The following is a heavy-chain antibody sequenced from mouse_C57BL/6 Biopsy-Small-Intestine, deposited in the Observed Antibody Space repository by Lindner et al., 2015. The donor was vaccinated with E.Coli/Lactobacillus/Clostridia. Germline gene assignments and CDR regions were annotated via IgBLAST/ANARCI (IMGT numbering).Heavy chain of an antibody. Sequence: VQLQESGAELAEPGASVKLSCKASGYIFTNYWIHWVKQRPGQGLEWIGFMNPSSGQTEYNRKVKDKATLTADKSSNTAFLQLSSLTYEDSAVYYCARRGNLYYYAMDHWGQGTSVTVSS. CDR2: MNPSSGQT. D-gene: IGHD2-1*01. CDR1: GYIFTNYW. J-gene: IGHJ4*01. CDR3: ARRGNLYYYAMDH. V-gene: IGHV1-7*01.